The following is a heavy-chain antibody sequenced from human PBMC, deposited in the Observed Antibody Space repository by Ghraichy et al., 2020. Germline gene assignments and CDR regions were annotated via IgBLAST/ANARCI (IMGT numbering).Heavy chain of an antibody. Sequence: GGSLRLSCAASGFTFSSYAMHWVRQAPGKGLEWVAVISYDGSNKYYADSVKGRFTISRDNSKNPLYLQMNSLRAEDTAVYYCARDCPSFSIGMEMDSFDIWGQGTMVTVSS. CDR3: ARDCPSFSIGMEMDSFDI. V-gene: IGHV3-30-3*01. CDR2: ISYDGSNK. D-gene: IGHD5-24*01. CDR1: GFTFSSYA. J-gene: IGHJ3*02.